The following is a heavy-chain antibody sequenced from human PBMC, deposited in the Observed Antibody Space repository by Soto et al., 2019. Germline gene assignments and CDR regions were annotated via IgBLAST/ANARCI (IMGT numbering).Heavy chain of an antibody. CDR2: ISSSSSYI. Sequence: PGGSLSLSCAASGFTFSSYSLNWVRQAPGKGLEWVSSISSSSSYIYYADSVKGRFTISRDNAKNSLYLQMNSLRAEDTAVYYCARDHHVVPAAMPYHYYGMDVWGQGTTVTVSS. J-gene: IGHJ6*02. D-gene: IGHD2-2*01. CDR3: ARDHHVVPAAMPYHYYGMDV. CDR1: GFTFSSYS. V-gene: IGHV3-21*01.